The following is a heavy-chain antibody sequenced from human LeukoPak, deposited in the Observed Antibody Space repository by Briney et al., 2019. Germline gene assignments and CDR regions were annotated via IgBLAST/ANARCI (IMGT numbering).Heavy chain of an antibody. D-gene: IGHD4-17*01. CDR2: IYYSGSI. J-gene: IGHJ3*02. V-gene: IGHV4-39*01. Sequence: SETLSLTCTVSGGSISSSSYYWGWIRQPPGKGLEWIGSIYYSGSIYYNPSLKSRVTISVDTSKNQFSLKLSSVTAADTAVYYCATRRPLRTLSAFDIWGQGTMVTVSS. CDR1: GGSISSSSYY. CDR3: ATRRPLRTLSAFDI.